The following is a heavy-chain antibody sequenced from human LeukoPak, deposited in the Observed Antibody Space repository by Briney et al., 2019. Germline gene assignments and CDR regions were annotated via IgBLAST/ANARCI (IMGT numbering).Heavy chain of an antibody. J-gene: IGHJ3*02. Sequence: PGGSLRLSCAASGFTFSSYAMNWVRQAPGKGLEWVSYISSSSSTIYYADSVKGRFTISRDNAKNSLYLQMNSLRAEDTAVYYCTTIVVVVAATGNKKSFDIWGQGTMVTVSS. CDR1: GFTFSSYA. CDR3: TTIVVVVAATGNKKSFDI. V-gene: IGHV3-48*01. CDR2: ISSSSSTI. D-gene: IGHD2-15*01.